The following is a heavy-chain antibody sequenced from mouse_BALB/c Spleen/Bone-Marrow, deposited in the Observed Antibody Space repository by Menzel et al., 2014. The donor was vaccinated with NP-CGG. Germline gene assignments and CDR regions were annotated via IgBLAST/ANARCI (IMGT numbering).Heavy chain of an antibody. J-gene: IGHJ3*01. V-gene: IGHV1S81*02. CDR1: GYTFTSYW. CDR3: ARGYFAY. CDR2: ISPSNGRT. Sequence: VKLVESGAELVKPGASVKLSCKASGYTFTSYWMHWVKQRPGQGLEWIGEISPSNGRTNYNEKFKSKATLTVDRSSSTAYMQLSSLTSEDSAVYYCARGYFAYWGQGTLVTVSA. D-gene: IGHD2-14*01.